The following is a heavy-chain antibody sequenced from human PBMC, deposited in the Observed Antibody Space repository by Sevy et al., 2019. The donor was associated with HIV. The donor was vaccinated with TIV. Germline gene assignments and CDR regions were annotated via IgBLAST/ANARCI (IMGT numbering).Heavy chain of an antibody. Sequence: ASVKVSCKASGYTFTSYDINWVRQATGQGLEWMGWMNPNSGNTGYAQMFQGRVTMTRNTSISTAYMELSSLRSEDTAVYYCARGGVLWFGEFHRGYDYYYGMDVWGQGTTVTVSS. V-gene: IGHV1-8*01. CDR2: MNPNSGNT. J-gene: IGHJ6*02. CDR3: ARGGVLWFGEFHRGYDYYYGMDV. CDR1: GYTFTSYD. D-gene: IGHD3-10*01.